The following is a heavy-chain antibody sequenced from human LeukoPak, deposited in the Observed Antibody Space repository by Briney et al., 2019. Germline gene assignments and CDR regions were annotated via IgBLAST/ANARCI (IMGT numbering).Heavy chain of an antibody. D-gene: IGHD4-17*01. V-gene: IGHV4-39*01. J-gene: IGHJ3*02. Sequence: SETLSLTCTVSGGSISSSSYYWGWIRQPPGKGLEWIGSIYYSGSTYYNPPLKSRVTISVDTSKNQFSLKLSSVTAADTAVYYCASPVPTTVTTYDIWGQGTMVTVSS. CDR1: GGSISSSSYY. CDR3: ASPVPTTVTTYDI. CDR2: IYYSGST.